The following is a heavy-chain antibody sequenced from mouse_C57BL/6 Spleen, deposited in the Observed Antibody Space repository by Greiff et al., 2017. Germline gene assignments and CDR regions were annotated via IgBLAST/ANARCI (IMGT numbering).Heavy chain of an antibody. CDR3: ARQATVVMRYCYSDV. D-gene: IGHD1-1*01. J-gene: IGHJ1*03. V-gene: IGHV1-74*01. CDR1: GYTFTSYW. CDR2: IHPSVSDT. Sequence: QVQLQQPGAELVKPGASVKVSCKASGYTFTSYWMHWVKQRPGQGLEWIGRIHPSVSDTNYNQKFKGKATLTVYKSSGTAYLPLSSLTSEDSAVYYCARQATVVMRYCYSDVWGTGTTVTVSS.